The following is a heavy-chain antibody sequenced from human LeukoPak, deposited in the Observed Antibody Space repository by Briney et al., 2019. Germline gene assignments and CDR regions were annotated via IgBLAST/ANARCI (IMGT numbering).Heavy chain of an antibody. CDR3: AKDILGSGWSPFDS. Sequence: GGSLRLSCAASGFIFDDFAMHWVRHTPEKGLAWVSFIDGDGVNIYYADSVKGRFTISRDNSKNSLYLQMDSVRTEDTALYYCAKDILGSGWSPFDSWGQGTLVTVSS. CDR2: IDGDGVNI. D-gene: IGHD6-19*01. CDR1: GFIFDDFA. J-gene: IGHJ4*02. V-gene: IGHV3-43*02.